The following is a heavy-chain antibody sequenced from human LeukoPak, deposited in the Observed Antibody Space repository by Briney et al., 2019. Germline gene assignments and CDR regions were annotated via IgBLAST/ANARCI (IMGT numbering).Heavy chain of an antibody. D-gene: IGHD1-26*01. Sequence: GRSLRLSCAASGFTFSSYWMSWVRQAPGKGLEWVANIKQDGSEKYYVDSVKGRFTISRDNAKNSLYLQMNSLRAEDTAVYYCARVFYGSYYVFFDYWGQGTLVTVSS. CDR3: ARVFYGSYYVFFDY. V-gene: IGHV3-7*01. CDR1: GFTFSSYW. J-gene: IGHJ4*02. CDR2: IKQDGSEK.